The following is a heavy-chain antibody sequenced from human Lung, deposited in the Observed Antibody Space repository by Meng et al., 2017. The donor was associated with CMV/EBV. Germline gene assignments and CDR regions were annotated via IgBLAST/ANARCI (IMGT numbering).Heavy chain of an antibody. CDR2: VSWDGDST. Sequence: GGSXRLXCAASGFNFDGYTLHWVRQRPGKGLEWVSLVSWDGDSTFYSDSVKGRFTISRDNREKTLYLQMRSLTTEDTALYYCIKDMYGGVDYDYLSDYTMDVWGQGXTVTVSS. J-gene: IGHJ6*02. CDR1: GFNFDGYT. D-gene: IGHD3-16*01. CDR3: IKDMYGGVDYDYLSDYTMDV. V-gene: IGHV3-43*01.